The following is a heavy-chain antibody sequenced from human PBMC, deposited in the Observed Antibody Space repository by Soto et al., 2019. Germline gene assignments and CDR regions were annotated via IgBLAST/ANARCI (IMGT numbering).Heavy chain of an antibody. J-gene: IGHJ5*02. Sequence: PGESLKISCKGSGYSFTSYWIAWVRQMPGRGLEWMGIIYPSDSDTRYSPSFQGRVTISADKSISTAYLQWSSLKASDSAMYYCARDNSGSYWFAHWGQGTLVTVSS. V-gene: IGHV5-51*01. CDR3: ARDNSGSYWFAH. CDR2: IYPSDSDT. CDR1: GYSFTSYW. D-gene: IGHD3-22*01.